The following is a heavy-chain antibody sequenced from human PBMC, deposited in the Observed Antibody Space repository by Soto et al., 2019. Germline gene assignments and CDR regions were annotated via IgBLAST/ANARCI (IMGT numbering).Heavy chain of an antibody. Sequence: SETLSLTCTVSGGSISSSSYYWGWIRQPPGKGLEWIGSIYYSGNTYYNPSLKSRVTISVDTSKNQFSLKLSSVTAADTAVYYCARLYGYSYGYFDYWGQGTLVTVS. J-gene: IGHJ4*02. CDR2: IYYSGNT. CDR3: ARLYGYSYGYFDY. D-gene: IGHD5-18*01. V-gene: IGHV4-39*01. CDR1: GGSISSSSYY.